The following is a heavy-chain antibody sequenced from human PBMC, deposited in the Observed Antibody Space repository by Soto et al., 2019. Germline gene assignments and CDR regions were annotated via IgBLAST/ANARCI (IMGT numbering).Heavy chain of an antibody. J-gene: IGHJ3*02. CDR3: ARDDVLRVYARDTDAFDI. V-gene: IGHV1-69*08. D-gene: IGHD2-8*01. CDR2: IIPILGIA. CDR1: GGTFSSYT. Sequence: QVQLVQSGAEVKKPGSSVKVSCKASGGTFSSYTISWVRQAPGQGLEWMGRIIPILGIANYAQKFQGRVTITADKSTSTAYMELSSLRSEDTAVYYCARDDVLRVYARDTDAFDIWGQGTMVTVSS.